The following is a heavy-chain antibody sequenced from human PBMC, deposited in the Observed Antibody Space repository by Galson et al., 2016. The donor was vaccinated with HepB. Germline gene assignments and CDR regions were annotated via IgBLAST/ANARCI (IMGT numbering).Heavy chain of an antibody. CDR3: AGDIIPYYNDRSGDYPSAY. CDR2: IIPIFGTA. J-gene: IGHJ4*02. CDR1: GGTFKNYG. Sequence: SCKASGGTFKNYGISWVRQAPGQGLEWMGGIIPIFGTASLARKFRGRVTITAEESRSTAYMELNRLTSEDTAGYYCAGDIIPYYNDRSGDYPSAYWGQGTLVTVSS. D-gene: IGHD3-10*01. V-gene: IGHV1-69*01.